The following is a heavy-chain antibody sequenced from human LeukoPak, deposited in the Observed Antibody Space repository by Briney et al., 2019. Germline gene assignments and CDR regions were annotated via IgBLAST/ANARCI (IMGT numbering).Heavy chain of an antibody. CDR1: GLTFSNYN. CDR2: ISTSGSYI. Sequence: KSGGSLRLSCAASGLTFSNYNMNWVRQAPGKGLEWVSSISTSGSYIYYANSMKGRFTISRDNAKNSLYLQMNSLRAEDTAVYYCARDFGLRDGYNSGRGTYYYMDVWGKGTTVTVSS. V-gene: IGHV3-21*01. D-gene: IGHD5-24*01. J-gene: IGHJ6*03. CDR3: ARDFGLRDGYNSGRGTYYYMDV.